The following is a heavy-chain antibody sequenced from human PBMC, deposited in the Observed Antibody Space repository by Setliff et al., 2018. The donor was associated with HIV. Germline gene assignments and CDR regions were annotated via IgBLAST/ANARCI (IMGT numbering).Heavy chain of an antibody. D-gene: IGHD3-22*01. V-gene: IGHV3-30*04. CDR2: ISYDGSNK. Sequence: GGSLRLSCAASGFTFSSYAMHWVRQAPGKGLEWVAVISYDGSNKYYADSVKGRFTISRDNAKNSLYLQMNSLRAEDTAVYYCARVVGAYYDSSGYYYSYYFDYWGQGTLVTVSS. CDR1: GFTFSSYA. J-gene: IGHJ4*02. CDR3: ARVVGAYYDSSGYYYSYYFDY.